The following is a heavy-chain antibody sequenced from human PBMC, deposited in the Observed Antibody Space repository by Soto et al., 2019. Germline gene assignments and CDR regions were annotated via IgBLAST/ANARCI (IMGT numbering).Heavy chain of an antibody. V-gene: IGHV3-11*01. J-gene: IGHJ5*02. CDR3: ARGGRGWTRGGWLGP. CDR2: ISDSGSTI. D-gene: IGHD1-26*01. CDR1: GFTFSDYY. Sequence: QMQLVQSGGGLVKPGGSLTLSCKASGFTFSDYYMIWVRQTPGKRLEWLSYISDSGSTIYYADSVRARFTIFRENAANSVYLQLDGLTDGDTAFYYCARGGRGWTRGGWLGPWGQGALVTFSS.